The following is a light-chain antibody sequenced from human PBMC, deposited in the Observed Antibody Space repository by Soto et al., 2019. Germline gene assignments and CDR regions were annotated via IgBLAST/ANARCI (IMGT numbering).Light chain of an antibody. V-gene: IGLV2-14*01. CDR2: DVS. CDR3: CSYATGSVYV. J-gene: IGLJ1*01. CDR1: SSDVGDYNY. Sequence: QSVLTQPASVSGSPGQSITISCTGTSSDVGDYNYVSWYQQYPGKVPKLMMFDVSNRPSGVSNRFSGSKSGNTASLTISGLQAEDEAEYFCCSYATGSVYVFGTGTKLTVL.